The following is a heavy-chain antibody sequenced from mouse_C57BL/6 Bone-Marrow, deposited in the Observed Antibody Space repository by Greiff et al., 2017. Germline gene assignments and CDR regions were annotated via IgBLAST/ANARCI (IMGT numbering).Heavy chain of an antibody. D-gene: IGHD1-1*01. J-gene: IGHJ3*01. CDR2: IWGGGST. CDR3: AKHEDYGCSFAY. V-gene: IGHV2-9*01. Sequence: VKLVQSGPGLVAPSQSLSITCTVSGFSLTSYGVDWVRQPPGKGLEWLGVIWGGGSTNYNSALMSRLSISKDNSTSQVFLKMNSLKTDGTAMDDCAKHEDYGCSFAYWGQGTLVTVSA. CDR1: GFSLTSYG.